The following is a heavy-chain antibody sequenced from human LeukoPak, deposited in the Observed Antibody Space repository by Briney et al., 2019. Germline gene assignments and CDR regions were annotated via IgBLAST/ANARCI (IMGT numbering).Heavy chain of an antibody. CDR1: GFTFSSYA. CDR2: ISNDGSNK. D-gene: IGHD3-16*01. CDR3: ARHYDTSVEQYIDY. J-gene: IGHJ4*02. V-gene: IGHV3-30-3*01. Sequence: PGGSLRLSCAASGFTFSSYALHWVRQAPGKGLEWVSFISNDGSNKYYADSVKGRFTISRDSSKNTLYLEMNSLRAEDTAVYYCARHYDTSVEQYIDYRGQGTLVTVSS.